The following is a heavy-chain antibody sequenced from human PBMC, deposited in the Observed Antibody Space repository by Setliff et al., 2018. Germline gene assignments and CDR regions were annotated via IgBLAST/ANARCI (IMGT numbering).Heavy chain of an antibody. CDR3: AKNLRGVGFYMGV. CDR1: GFTFGDFG. V-gene: IGHV3-23*01. J-gene: IGHJ6*03. D-gene: IGHD2-15*01. Sequence: GGSLRLSCAASGFTFGDFGMTLVRQAPGKRLEWVSSISATGGNTFYADSVKGRFTISRDNSKNTLYLQMDSLRAEDTAAYYCAKNLRGVGFYMGVWGKGTTVTVSS. CDR2: ISATGGNT.